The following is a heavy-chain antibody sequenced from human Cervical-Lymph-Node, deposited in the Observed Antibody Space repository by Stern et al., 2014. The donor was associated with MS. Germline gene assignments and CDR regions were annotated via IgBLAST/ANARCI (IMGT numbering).Heavy chain of an antibody. CDR2: MYWSDDK. J-gene: IGHJ4*02. V-gene: IGHV2-5*01. CDR3: PRALYGDYFDY. CDR1: GFSLSTSGVG. Sequence: SGPTLVKPTQTLTLTCTFSGFSLSTSGVGVGWIRQPPGKALKWLALMYWSDDKYYSPSLKNRLTITKDTSKNQVVLTLTNMDPVDTATYYCPRALYGDYFDYWGQGSLVTVSS. D-gene: IGHD4-17*01.